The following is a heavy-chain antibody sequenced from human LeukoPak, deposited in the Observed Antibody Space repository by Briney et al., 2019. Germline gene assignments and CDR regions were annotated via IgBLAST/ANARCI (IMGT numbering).Heavy chain of an antibody. Sequence: SETLSLTCTVSGGSISSGSYYWGWVRQPPGKGLEWIGTIYFSGTTYYNPSLKSRVTISVGTSKNQFSLELSSVTAADTAVYYCASPGMASSIYWYFDLWGRGTLVTVSS. J-gene: IGHJ2*01. CDR1: GGSISSGSYY. CDR3: ASPGMASSIYWYFDL. V-gene: IGHV4-39*01. D-gene: IGHD5-24*01. CDR2: IYFSGTT.